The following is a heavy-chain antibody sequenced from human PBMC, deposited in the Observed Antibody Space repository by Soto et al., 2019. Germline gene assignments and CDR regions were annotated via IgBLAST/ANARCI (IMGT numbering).Heavy chain of an antibody. CDR3: VSLLDVRITMVRGVVDYYYGMDV. CDR2: IYHSGST. J-gene: IGHJ6*02. D-gene: IGHD3-10*01. CDR1: GGSISSSNW. Sequence: SETLSLTCAVSGGSISSSNWWSWVRQPPGKGLEWIGEIYHSGSTNYNPSLKSRVTISVDKSKNQFSLKLSSVTAADTAVYYCVSLLDVRITMVRGVVDYYYGMDVWGQGTTVT. V-gene: IGHV4-4*02.